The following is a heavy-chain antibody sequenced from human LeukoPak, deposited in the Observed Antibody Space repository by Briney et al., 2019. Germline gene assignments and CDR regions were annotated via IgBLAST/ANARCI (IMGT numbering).Heavy chain of an antibody. CDR1: GFTFSSYE. V-gene: IGHV3-48*03. Sequence: GGSLRLSCGASGFTFSSYEMNWVRQAPGKGLEWVSYISSSGSTIYYADSVKGRFTISRDSAKNSLYLQMNSLRAEDTAVYYCVRGSRKPLVDYWGQGTLVTVSS. CDR2: ISSSGSTI. D-gene: IGHD6-6*01. CDR3: VRGSRKPLVDY. J-gene: IGHJ4*02.